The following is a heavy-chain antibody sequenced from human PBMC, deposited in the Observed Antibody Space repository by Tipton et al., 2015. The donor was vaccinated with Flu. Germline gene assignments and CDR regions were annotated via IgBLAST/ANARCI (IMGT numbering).Heavy chain of an antibody. CDR3: AAGGDTSMSRGDY. CDR2: IYHSGTT. D-gene: IGHD5-18*01. J-gene: IGHJ4*02. CDR1: GYSITSAYY. V-gene: IGHV4-38-2*01. Sequence: SLTCDVSGYSITSAYYWGWVRQPPGQGLEWIGSIYHSGTTYYNPSLKSRVIISVDTSKNHFSLRLTSVTAADTAVYYCAAGGDTSMSRGDYWGQGTLVTVSS.